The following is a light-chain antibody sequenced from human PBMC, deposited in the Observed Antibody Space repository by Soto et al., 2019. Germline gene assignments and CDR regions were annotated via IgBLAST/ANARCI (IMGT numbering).Light chain of an antibody. V-gene: IGLV7-43*01. J-gene: IGLJ2*01. CDR3: LLYYGAAVV. Sequence: QTVVTQEPSLTVSPGGTVTLTCASSTGPVTSDYYPHWFQQKPGQAPRALSYSTTKKHSWTPARFSGSLLGGKAALTLSGVQHEDEADYYCLLYYGAAVVFGGGTKLTVL. CDR1: TGPVTSDYY. CDR2: STT.